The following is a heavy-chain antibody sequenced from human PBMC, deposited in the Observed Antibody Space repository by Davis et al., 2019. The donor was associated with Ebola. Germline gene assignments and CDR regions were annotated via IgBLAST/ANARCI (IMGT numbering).Heavy chain of an antibody. V-gene: IGHV4-34*01. CDR2: INHSGST. CDR1: GGSFSGYY. CDR3: ALTRRYYYYYGMDV. Sequence: SETLSLTCAVYGGSFSGYYWSWIRQPPGKGLEWIGEINHSGSTNYNPSLKSRVTISVDTSKNQFSLKLSSMTAADTAVYYCALTRRYYYYYGMDVWGQGTTVTVSS. J-gene: IGHJ6*02.